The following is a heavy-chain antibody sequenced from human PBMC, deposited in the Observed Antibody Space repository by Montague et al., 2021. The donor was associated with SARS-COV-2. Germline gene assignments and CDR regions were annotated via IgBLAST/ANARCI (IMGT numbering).Heavy chain of an antibody. Sequence: CAISGDSVSSDSVAWNWIRQSPSRGLEWLGRTYYRSRWYNDYAVSVKSRIIINPHTSENQFSLHLNSVTPEDTAVYYCAGVKWGGHTRGTFDIWGQGTMVTVSS. D-gene: IGHD7-27*01. CDR3: AGVKWGGHTRGTFDI. CDR2: TYYRSRWYN. V-gene: IGHV6-1*01. CDR1: GDSVSSDSVA. J-gene: IGHJ3*02.